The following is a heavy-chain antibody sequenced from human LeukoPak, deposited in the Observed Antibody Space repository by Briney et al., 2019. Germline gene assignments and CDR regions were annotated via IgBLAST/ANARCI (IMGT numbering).Heavy chain of an antibody. D-gene: IGHD6-19*01. CDR3: AREISSGLYLLDY. CDR1: GGSINSYY. CDR2: IYYSGST. V-gene: IGHV4-59*12. Sequence: SETLSLTCTVSGGSINSYYWSWIRQPPGKGLEWIGYIYYSGSTNYNPSLKSRVTMSVDTSKNQFSLKLSSVTAADTAVYYCAREISSGLYLLDYWGQGTLVTVSS. J-gene: IGHJ4*02.